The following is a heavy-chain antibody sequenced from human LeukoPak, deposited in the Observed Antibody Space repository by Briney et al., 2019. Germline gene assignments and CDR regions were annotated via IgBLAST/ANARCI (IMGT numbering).Heavy chain of an antibody. CDR2: INHSGST. D-gene: IGHD3-10*01. Sequence: SETLSLTCAVYGGSFSGYYWSWIRQPPGKGLEWIGEINHSGSTNYNPSLKSGVTISVDTSKNQFSLKLSSVTAADTAVYYCASGTYYKNWFDPWGQGTLVTVSS. CDR1: GGSFSGYY. J-gene: IGHJ5*02. V-gene: IGHV4-34*01. CDR3: ASGTYYKNWFDP.